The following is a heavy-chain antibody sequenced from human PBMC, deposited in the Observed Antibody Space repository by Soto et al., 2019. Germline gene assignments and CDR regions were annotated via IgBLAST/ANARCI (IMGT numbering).Heavy chain of an antibody. CDR2: ISGSGGSK. D-gene: IGHD6-19*01. Sequence: GESVKPSCGVSGFPLNSYAMGRVRQATGKGLEWVSAISGSGGSKYYADSVKGRFTISRDNSKNTLYLQMNSLRAEDTAVYYCAKAVGYSSGWYLDDWGQGTLVTVSS. CDR3: AKAVGYSSGWYLDD. V-gene: IGHV3-23*01. J-gene: IGHJ4*02. CDR1: GFPLNSYA.